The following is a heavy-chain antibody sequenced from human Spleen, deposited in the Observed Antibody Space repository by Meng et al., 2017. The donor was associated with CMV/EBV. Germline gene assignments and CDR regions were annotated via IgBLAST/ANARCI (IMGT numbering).Heavy chain of an antibody. D-gene: IGHD3-3*01. CDR3: ARLGSGQRYFDY. V-gene: IGHV3-21*01. CDR1: GFTFSPYS. CDR2: ISGTTSYI. J-gene: IGHJ4*02. Sequence: AASGFTFSPYSMNRVRQAPGKGLEWVSSISGTTSYIYYVDSVKGRFTISRDNAKNSLYLQMNSLRAEDTAVYYCARLGSGQRYFDYWGQGTLVTVSS.